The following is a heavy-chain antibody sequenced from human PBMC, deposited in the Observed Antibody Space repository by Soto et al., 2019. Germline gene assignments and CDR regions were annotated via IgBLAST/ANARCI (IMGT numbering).Heavy chain of an antibody. Sequence: GESLKISCKGSGYSFTSYWVSWVRQMPGKGLEWMGRIDPSDSYTNYSPSFQGRVTISADKSISTAYLQWSSLKASDTAMYYCACFTRRAYYYYVMDFWGQGTTVIVS. CDR3: ACFTRRAYYYYVMDF. D-gene: IGHD1-1*01. CDR1: GYSFTSYW. J-gene: IGHJ6*02. V-gene: IGHV5-10-1*01. CDR2: IDPSDSYT.